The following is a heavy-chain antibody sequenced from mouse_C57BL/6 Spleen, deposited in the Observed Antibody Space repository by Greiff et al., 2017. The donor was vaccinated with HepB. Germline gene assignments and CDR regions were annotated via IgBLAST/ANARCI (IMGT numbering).Heavy chain of an antibody. J-gene: IGHJ1*03. Sequence: EVQLQQSGAELVRPGASVKLSCTASGFNIKDDYMHWVKQRPEQGLEWIGWIDPENGDTEYASKFQGKATITADTSSNTAYLQLSSLTSEDTAVYYWTTRTTVVMNFDVWGTGTTVTVSS. V-gene: IGHV14-4*01. D-gene: IGHD1-1*01. CDR1: GFNIKDDY. CDR2: IDPENGDT. CDR3: TTRTTVVMNFDV.